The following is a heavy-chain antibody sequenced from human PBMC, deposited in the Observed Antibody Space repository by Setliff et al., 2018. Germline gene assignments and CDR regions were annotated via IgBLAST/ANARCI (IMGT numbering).Heavy chain of an antibody. J-gene: IGHJ6*03. CDR3: AKESANYYYYMDV. CDR1: GFTFSPYI. V-gene: IGHV3-30*18. CDR2: ISNDDTKK. Sequence: PGGSLRLSCAASGFTFSPYIIHWVRQAPGKGLEWVALISNDDTKKYFADSVKGRFTISRDNSKNTLYLQMNSLRAEDTAVYYCAKESANYYYYMDVWGKGTTVTVSS.